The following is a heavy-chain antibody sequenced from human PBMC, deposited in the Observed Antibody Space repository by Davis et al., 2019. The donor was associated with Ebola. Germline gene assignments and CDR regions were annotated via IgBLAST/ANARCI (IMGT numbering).Heavy chain of an antibody. CDR3: AKDTSNIWFDI. CDR2: ISGSGGRT. J-gene: IGHJ3*02. Sequence: GESLKISCAASGFIVSDKYMSWVRQAPGKGLEWVSAISGSGGRTNYADSVKGRFTISRDNSKNTLYLQMNSPRAEDTAVYYCAKDTSNIWFDIWGQGTMVTVSS. V-gene: IGHV3-23*01. D-gene: IGHD1-26*01. CDR1: GFIVSDKY.